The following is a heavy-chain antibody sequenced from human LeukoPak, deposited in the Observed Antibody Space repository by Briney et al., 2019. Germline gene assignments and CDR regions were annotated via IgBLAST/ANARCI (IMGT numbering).Heavy chain of an antibody. V-gene: IGHV1-18*01. CDR1: GYTLSSYA. CDR3: ARAYGDYVRWFDP. J-gene: IGHJ5*02. Sequence: ASVKVSCKASGYTLSSYAINWVRQAPGQGLEWMGWISGYNGHTNYTRKFQGRVTMTTDTSTTTAYMELSSLRSEDTAVYYCARAYGDYVRWFDPWGQGTLVTVSS. CDR2: ISGYNGHT. D-gene: IGHD4-17*01.